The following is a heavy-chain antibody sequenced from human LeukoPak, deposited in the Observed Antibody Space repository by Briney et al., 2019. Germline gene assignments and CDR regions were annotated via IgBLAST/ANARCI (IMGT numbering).Heavy chain of an antibody. CDR2: IYYSGST. CDR1: GGSISSYY. CDR3: ARRSIMITFGGVIARLDAFDI. Sequence: SETLSFTCTVSGGSISSYYWSWIRQPPGKGLEWIGYIYYSGSTNYNPSLKSRVTISVDTSKNQFSLKLSSVTAADTAVYYCARRSIMITFGGVIARLDAFDIWGQGTMVTVSS. V-gene: IGHV4-59*08. J-gene: IGHJ3*02. D-gene: IGHD3-16*02.